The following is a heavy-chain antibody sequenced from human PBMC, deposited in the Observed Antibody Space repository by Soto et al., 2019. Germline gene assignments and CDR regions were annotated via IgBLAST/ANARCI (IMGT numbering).Heavy chain of an antibody. V-gene: IGHV5-51*01. D-gene: IGHD6-13*01. CDR2: IYPGDSDT. CDR1: GYSFTSYW. J-gene: IGHJ5*02. CDR3: ARGPDSGSWPNWFDP. Sequence: GESLKISCKGSGYSFTSYWIGWVRQMPGKGLEWMGIIYPGDSDTRYSPSFQGQVTISADKSISTAYLQWSSLKASDTAMYYCARGPDSGSWPNWFDPWGQGTLVTVSS.